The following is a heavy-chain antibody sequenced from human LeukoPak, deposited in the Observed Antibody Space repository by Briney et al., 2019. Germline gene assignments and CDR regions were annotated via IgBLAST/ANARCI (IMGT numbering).Heavy chain of an antibody. CDR1: GYTFTSYD. CDR2: MNPNSGNT. V-gene: IGHV1-8*01. Sequence: ASVKVSCKASGYTFTSYDINWVRQATGQGLEWMGWMNPNSGNTGYAQKFQGRVTMTRNTSISTAYMELSSLRSEDTAVYYCARGRIDLYYYDSSGYPYDFDYWGQGTLVTVSS. J-gene: IGHJ4*02. CDR3: ARGRIDLYYYDSSGYPYDFDY. D-gene: IGHD3-22*01.